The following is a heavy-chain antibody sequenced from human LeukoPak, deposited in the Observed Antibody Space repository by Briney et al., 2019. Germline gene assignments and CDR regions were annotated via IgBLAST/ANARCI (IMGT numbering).Heavy chain of an antibody. CDR3: AKDPGVVPAHYFDY. CDR2: TGSTGVST. CDR1: GFTFSSYG. J-gene: IGHJ4*02. Sequence: GGSLRLSCAASGFTFSSYGMHWVRQAPGKGLEWVSGTGSTGVSTFYADSVKGWFTVSRDNSKNTLSLQMNSLRAEDTAVYYCAKDPGVVPAHYFDYWGQGTLVTVSS. D-gene: IGHD2-2*01. V-gene: IGHV3-23*01.